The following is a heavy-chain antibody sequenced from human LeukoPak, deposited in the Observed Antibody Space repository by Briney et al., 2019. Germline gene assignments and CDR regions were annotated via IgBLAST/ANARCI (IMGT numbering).Heavy chain of an antibody. D-gene: IGHD3-22*01. CDR1: GFTFSSYG. V-gene: IGHV3-48*01. J-gene: IGHJ4*02. CDR2: ISSSSSTI. CDR3: ARDRRSYASSEFDY. Sequence: GGSLRLSCAASGFTFSSYGMSWVRQAPGKGLEWVSYISSSSSTIYYADSVKGRFTISRDNAKNSLYLQMNSLRAEDTAVYYCARDRRSYASSEFDYWGQGTLVTVSS.